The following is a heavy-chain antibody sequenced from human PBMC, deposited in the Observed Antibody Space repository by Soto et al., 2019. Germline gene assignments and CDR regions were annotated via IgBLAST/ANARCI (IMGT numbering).Heavy chain of an antibody. D-gene: IGHD1-1*01. CDR3: TCTTTQYYYYGMDV. CDR1: GFTFGDYA. V-gene: IGHV3-49*03. CDR2: IRSKAYGGTT. J-gene: IGHJ6*02. Sequence: PGGSLRLSCTASGFTFGDYAMSWFRQAPGKGLEWVGFIRSKAYGGTTEYAASVKGRFTISRDDSKSIAYLQMNSLKTEDTAVYYCTCTTTQYYYYGMDVWGQGTTVTVSS.